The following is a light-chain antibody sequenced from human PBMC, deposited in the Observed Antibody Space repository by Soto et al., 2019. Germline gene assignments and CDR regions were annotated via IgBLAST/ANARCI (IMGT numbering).Light chain of an antibody. CDR3: CSYAGSYTLA. J-gene: IGLJ1*01. CDR1: SGHSSYA. V-gene: IGLV4-69*01. Sequence: QLVLTQSPSASASLGASVKLTCTLSSGHSSYAIAWHQQQPEKGPRYLMKLNSDGSHSKGDGIPDRFSGSSSGAERYLTISSLQSEDEADYYCCSYAGSYTLAFGTGTKVTVL. CDR2: LNSDGSH.